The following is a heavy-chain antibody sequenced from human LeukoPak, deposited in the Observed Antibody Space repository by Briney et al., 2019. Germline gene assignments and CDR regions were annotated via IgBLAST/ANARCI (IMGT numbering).Heavy chain of an antibody. D-gene: IGHD3-22*01. CDR1: GGSISSSSYY. Sequence: AETLSLTCTVSGGSISSSSYYWGWIRQPPGKGLEWIGSIYYSGSTYYNPSLKSRVTISVDTSKNQFSLKLSSVTAADTAVYYCARQSQYYYDSSGYYPPTYYFDYWGQGTLVTVSS. CDR3: ARQSQYYYDSSGYYPPTYYFDY. CDR2: IYYSGST. J-gene: IGHJ4*02. V-gene: IGHV4-39*01.